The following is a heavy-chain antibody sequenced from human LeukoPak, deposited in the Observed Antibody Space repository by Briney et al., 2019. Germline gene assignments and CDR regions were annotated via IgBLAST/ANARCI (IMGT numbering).Heavy chain of an antibody. CDR2: ITDTGGTT. J-gene: IGHJ4*02. V-gene: IGHV3-23*01. CDR1: GLTFSSYA. Sequence: PGGSLRLSCAASGLTFSSYAMAWVRQAPGKGLERVSGITDTGGTTYYADSVRGRLTISRDNSKNTLYLQMSSLRAEDTAVYYCTIPDYGDSSLEDWGQGTLVTVSS. CDR3: TIPDYGDSSLED. D-gene: IGHD4-17*01.